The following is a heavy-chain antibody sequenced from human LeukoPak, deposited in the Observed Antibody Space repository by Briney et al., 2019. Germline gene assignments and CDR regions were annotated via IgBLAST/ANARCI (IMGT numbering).Heavy chain of an antibody. CDR3: AKDTPQWELRFGFDY. CDR1: GLTFSSYG. Sequence: GRSLRLSCAASGLTFSSYGMHWVRQAPGKGLEWVAVISYDGSNKYYADSVKGRFPLPRHHSQNTLHLQMNRLSPEDTAVSYCAKDTPQWELRFGFDYWGQGTLVTVSS. D-gene: IGHD1-26*01. CDR2: ISYDGSNK. V-gene: IGHV3-30*18. J-gene: IGHJ4*01.